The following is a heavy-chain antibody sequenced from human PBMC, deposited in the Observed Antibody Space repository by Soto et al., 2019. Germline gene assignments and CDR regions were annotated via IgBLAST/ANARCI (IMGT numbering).Heavy chain of an antibody. V-gene: IGHV4-30-4*01. CDR2: IYESGST. CDR3: AREIIPLTTDWYFDL. Sequence: QVQLQESGPGLVKPSETLSLTCTVSGGSMSGHMSYWSWIRQPPGKGLEWIGYIYESGSTYCNPSLKRRVTITVDTSKKQFSLRLNSVTAADTAVYYCAREIIPLTTDWYFDLWGRGTLVTVSS. D-gene: IGHD4-17*01. J-gene: IGHJ2*01. CDR1: GGSMSGHMSY.